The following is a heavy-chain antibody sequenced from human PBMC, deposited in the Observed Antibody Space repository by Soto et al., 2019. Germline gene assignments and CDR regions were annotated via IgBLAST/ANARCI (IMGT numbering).Heavy chain of an antibody. CDR1: GGSISSGDYY. V-gene: IGHV4-30-4*01. CDR2: IYYSGST. D-gene: IGHD4-17*01. Sequence: SETLSLTCTVSGGSISSGDYYWSWIRQPPGKGLEWIGYIYYSGSTYYNPSLKSRVTISVDTSKNQFSLKLSSVTAADTAVYYCAREKNYGDSAFGYWGQGTLVTVSS. CDR3: AREKNYGDSAFGY. J-gene: IGHJ4*02.